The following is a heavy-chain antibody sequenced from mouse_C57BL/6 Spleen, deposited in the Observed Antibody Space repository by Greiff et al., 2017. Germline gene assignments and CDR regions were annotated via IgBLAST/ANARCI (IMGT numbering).Heavy chain of an antibody. J-gene: IGHJ4*01. CDR2: ISNGGGST. V-gene: IGHV5-12*01. CDR1: GFTFSDYY. CDR3: ARRGLRSYAMDY. D-gene: IGHD1-1*01. Sequence: EVQLVESGGGLVQPGGSLKLSCAASGFTFSDYYMYWVRQTPEKRLEWVSYISNGGGSTYYPDTVKGRFTISRDNATNTLYLHMSRLKSEDTAMYYCARRGLRSYAMDYWGQGTSVTVSS.